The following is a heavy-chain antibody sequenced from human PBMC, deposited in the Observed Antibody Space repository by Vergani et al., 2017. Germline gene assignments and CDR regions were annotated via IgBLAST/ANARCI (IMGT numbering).Heavy chain of an antibody. CDR1: GGSFSGYY. CDR2: INHSGST. V-gene: IGHV4-34*01. J-gene: IGHJ5*02. CDR3: ARGKSGYDFWSGYYLVS. D-gene: IGHD3-3*01. Sequence: QVQLQQWGAGLLKPSETLSLTCAVYGGSFSGYYWSWIRQPPGKGLEWIGEINHSGSTNYNPSLKSRVTISVDTSKNQFSLKLSSVTAADTAVYYCARGKSGYDFWSGYYLVSWGQGTLVTVSS.